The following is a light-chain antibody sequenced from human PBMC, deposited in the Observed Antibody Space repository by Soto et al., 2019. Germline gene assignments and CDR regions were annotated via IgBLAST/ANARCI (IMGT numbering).Light chain of an antibody. CDR2: KAS. J-gene: IGKJ2*01. CDR1: RSISSW. CDR3: QQFHTYSYT. V-gene: IGKV1-5*03. Sequence: DIQMTQSPSTLSASVGDRVTITCRASRSISSWLAWYQQKPGKAPKLLIYKASSLESGVPSRFSGSGSGTEFTLTISSLQPDDFATYYCQQFHTYSYTFGQGTKLEIK.